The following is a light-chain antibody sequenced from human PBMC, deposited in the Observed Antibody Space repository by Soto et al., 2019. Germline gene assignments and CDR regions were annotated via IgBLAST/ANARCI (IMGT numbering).Light chain of an antibody. Sequence: QSALTQPASVSGSPGQSITISCTGTSSDVGSYNLVSWYKQHPGKAPKLMIYEVSKRPSGVSNRFSGSKSGNTASLTISGLQAEDEADYYCCSYAGSSTHAVFGGGTQLTVL. CDR2: EVS. V-gene: IGLV2-23*02. CDR3: CSYAGSSTHAV. J-gene: IGLJ7*01. CDR1: SSDVGSYNL.